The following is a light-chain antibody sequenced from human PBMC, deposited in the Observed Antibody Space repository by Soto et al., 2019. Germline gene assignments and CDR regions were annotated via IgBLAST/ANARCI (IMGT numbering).Light chain of an antibody. J-gene: IGKJ2*03. V-gene: IGKV3-20*01. CDR3: QQYGNSPRYS. CDR1: QSVSSNY. Sequence: EIVLTQSPGTLSLSPGERVTLSCRASQSVSSNYLAWYQQKPGQAPRLLIYGTSSRATGIPDRFSGSGSWTDFTLTISRLEPEDFAMYYCQQYGNSPRYSFGQGTRLEIK. CDR2: GTS.